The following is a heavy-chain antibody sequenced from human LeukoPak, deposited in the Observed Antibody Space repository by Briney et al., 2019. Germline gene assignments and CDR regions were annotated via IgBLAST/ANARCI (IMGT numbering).Heavy chain of an antibody. CDR1: GFTFSSYW. CDR3: ARGVDYVG. J-gene: IGHJ4*02. V-gene: IGHV3-74*01. D-gene: IGHD4-17*01. CDR2: INSDGSST. Sequence: QPGGSLRLSCAAPGFTFSSYWMHWVRHAPGKGLVWVSRINSDGSSTSYADSVKCRFTISRDNAKNTLYLQMNGLRAEDTAVDCCARGVDYVGWGQGTLVTVSS.